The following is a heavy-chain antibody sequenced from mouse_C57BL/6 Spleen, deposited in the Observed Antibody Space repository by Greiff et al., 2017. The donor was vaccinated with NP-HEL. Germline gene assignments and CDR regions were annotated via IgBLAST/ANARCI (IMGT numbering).Heavy chain of an antibody. CDR3: ARDAASFYAMYY. CDR2: SRNKANDYTT. V-gene: IGHV7-1*01. J-gene: IGHJ4*01. Sequence: EVNVVESGGGLVQPGRSLRLSCATSGFTFSDFYMEWVRQAPGKGLEWIAASRNKANDYTTEYSASVKGRFIVSRDTSQSILYLQMNALRAEDTAIYYCARDAASFYAMYYWGQGTSVTVSS. CDR1: GFTFSDFY. D-gene: IGHD6-1*01.